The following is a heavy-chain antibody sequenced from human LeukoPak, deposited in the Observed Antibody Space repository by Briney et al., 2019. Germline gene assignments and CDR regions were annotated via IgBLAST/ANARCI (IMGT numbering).Heavy chain of an antibody. Sequence: ASVRVSCKASGYTFTSYYMHWVRQAPGQGLEWMGIINSNGGSTNYAQKVQGRVTMTRDNSTSTVYMEMSSLRAEDTAVYYCARGPGGYEFWGERTLVTVST. CDR2: INSNGGST. CDR3: ARGPGGYEF. CDR1: GYTFTSYY. J-gene: IGHJ4*02. V-gene: IGHV1-46*04. D-gene: IGHD5-12*01.